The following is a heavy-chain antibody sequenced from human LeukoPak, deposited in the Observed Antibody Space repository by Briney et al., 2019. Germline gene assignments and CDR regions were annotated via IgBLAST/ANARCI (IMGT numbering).Heavy chain of an antibody. CDR2: IFTSGST. Sequence: SETLSLTCTVSGGSISSYYWSWIRQPAGKGLEWIGRIFTSGSTNYNASLRSRVTMSVATSKNQFYLKLSSVTAADTAVYYCARGYNWVSPTRNFYYMDVWGKGTTVTVPS. CDR3: ARGYNWVSPTRNFYYMDV. J-gene: IGHJ6*03. D-gene: IGHD1-20*01. V-gene: IGHV4-4*07. CDR1: GGSISSYY.